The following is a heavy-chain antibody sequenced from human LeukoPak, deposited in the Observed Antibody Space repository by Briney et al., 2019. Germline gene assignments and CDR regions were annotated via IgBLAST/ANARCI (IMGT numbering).Heavy chain of an antibody. J-gene: IGHJ4*02. V-gene: IGHV4-61*02. Sequence: PSETLSLTCTVSGGSISSGGYYWSWIRQPAGKGLEWIGRIYTSGNTNYNPSLKRRVTISVDTSKNQFSLKLSSVTAADTAVYYCARAGYCYGSGSLSPVDYWGQGTLVTVSS. CDR2: IYTSGNT. CDR3: ARAGYCYGSGSLSPVDY. D-gene: IGHD3-10*01. CDR1: GGSISSGGYY.